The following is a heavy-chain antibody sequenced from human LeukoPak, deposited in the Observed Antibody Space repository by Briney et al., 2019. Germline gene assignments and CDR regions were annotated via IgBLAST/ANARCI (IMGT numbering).Heavy chain of an antibody. V-gene: IGHV1-2*02. J-gene: IGHJ5*02. CDR3: ARDLSDYDILTGYRIHWFDP. CDR1: GYTFTGYY. D-gene: IGHD3-9*01. CDR2: INPNSGGT. Sequence: ASVKVSCKASGYTFTGYYMHWVRQAPGQGLEWMGWINPNSGGTNYAQKFQGRVTMTRDTSISTAYMELRSLRSDDTAVYYCARDLSDYDILTGYRIHWFDPWGQGTLVTVSS.